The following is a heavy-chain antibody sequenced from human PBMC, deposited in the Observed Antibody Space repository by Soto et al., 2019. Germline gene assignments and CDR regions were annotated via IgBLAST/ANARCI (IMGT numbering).Heavy chain of an antibody. D-gene: IGHD1-20*01. CDR1: GGSISSDTFY. J-gene: IGHJ6*02. Sequence: QLQLQESGPGLVKPSETLSLICSVSGGSISSDTFYWGWFRQPPGKGLEWIGSIYYNGNTYYNPSLTGRVTISMGTSKTQFSLKVSSVTAAETGVYYCASPRTYNKDGDSVYGVDVWGQGTTVTVSS. CDR3: ASPRTYNKDGDSVYGVDV. CDR2: IYYNGNT. V-gene: IGHV4-39*01.